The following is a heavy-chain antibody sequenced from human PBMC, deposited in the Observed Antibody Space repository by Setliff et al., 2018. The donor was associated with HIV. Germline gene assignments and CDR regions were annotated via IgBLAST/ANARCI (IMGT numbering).Heavy chain of an antibody. D-gene: IGHD6-19*01. V-gene: IGHV1-2*02. J-gene: IGHJ4*01. Sequence: ASVKVSCKTSGYTFTHYAVSWVRQAPGQGLEWMGWINPNSGDIKHAQKFQGRVTMTRDTSISTAYMELSGLRSEDTAVYYCATAKEQWLAEGGFDYWGQGTLVTVSS. CDR2: INPNSGDI. CDR1: GYTFTHYA. CDR3: ATAKEQWLAEGGFDY.